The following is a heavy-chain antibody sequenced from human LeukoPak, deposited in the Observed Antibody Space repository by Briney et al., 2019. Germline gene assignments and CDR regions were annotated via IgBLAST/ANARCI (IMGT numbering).Heavy chain of an antibody. CDR1: GFTFSSYG. Sequence: GGSLRLSCAASGFTFSSYGMHWVRQAPGKGLEWVAFIRYDGSNKYYADSVKGRFTISRDNSKNTLYLQMNSLRAEDTAVYYCAKEYYDFWSGYYIVDYWGQGTLVTVSS. D-gene: IGHD3-3*01. V-gene: IGHV3-30*02. J-gene: IGHJ4*02. CDR2: IRYDGSNK. CDR3: AKEYYDFWSGYYIVDY.